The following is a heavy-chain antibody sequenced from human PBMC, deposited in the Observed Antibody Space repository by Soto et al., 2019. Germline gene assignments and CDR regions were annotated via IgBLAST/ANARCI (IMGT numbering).Heavy chain of an antibody. Sequence: QVQLVQSGAEVKKPGASVKVSCKASGYTFTSYDINWVRQATGQGLEWMGWMNPNSGNTGYAQKFQGRDTMTRNTSISTAYMELSSLRSEDTAVYYCARSACASTSCYGVDYYYMDFWGKGTTVTVSS. CDR2: MNPNSGNT. J-gene: IGHJ6*03. V-gene: IGHV1-8*01. CDR3: ARSACASTSCYGVDYYYMDF. CDR1: GYTFTSYD. D-gene: IGHD2-2*01.